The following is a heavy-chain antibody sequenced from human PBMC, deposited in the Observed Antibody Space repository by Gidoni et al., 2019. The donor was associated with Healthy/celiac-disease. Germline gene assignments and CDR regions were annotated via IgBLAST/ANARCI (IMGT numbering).Heavy chain of an antibody. CDR1: GYHFTSYG. V-gene: IGHV1-18*01. Sequence: QVQLVQSGAEVKKPGASVKVSCTASGYHFTSYGISWVRQAPGQGLEWMGWIGAYNCNTNYAQKLQGRVTMTSDTSTITAYMELRSLRSADAAVYYCARDSDLDFWSGSSFDYWGQGTLVTVSS. D-gene: IGHD3-3*01. CDR3: ARDSDLDFWSGSSFDY. CDR2: IGAYNCNT. J-gene: IGHJ4*02.